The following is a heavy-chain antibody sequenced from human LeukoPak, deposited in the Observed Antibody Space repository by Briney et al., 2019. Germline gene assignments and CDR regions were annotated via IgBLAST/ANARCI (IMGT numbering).Heavy chain of an antibody. CDR2: IYYSGST. J-gene: IGHJ4*02. Sequence: SETLSLTCTVSGGSISSYYWSWIRQPPGKGLEWIGYIYYSGSTNYNPSLKSRVTISVDTSKNQFSLKLSSVTAADTAVYYCARHTWIQLWSSFDYWGQGTQVTVSS. CDR3: ARHTWIQLWSSFDY. D-gene: IGHD5-18*01. CDR1: GGSISSYY. V-gene: IGHV4-59*08.